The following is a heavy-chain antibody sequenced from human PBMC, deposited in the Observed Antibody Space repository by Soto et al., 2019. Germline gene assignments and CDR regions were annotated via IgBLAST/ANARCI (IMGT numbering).Heavy chain of an antibody. CDR1: GFTLSNYW. V-gene: IGHV3-7*05. J-gene: IGHJ4*02. CDR2: INYDGSEK. D-gene: IGHD3-10*01. Sequence: EVQLVESGGGLVQPGGSLRLSCAASGFTLSNYWMTWVRQAPGKGLEWVANINYDGSEKNYVDSVKGRFTISRDNTTNSLALQMNTLRAEDTAVYYCLSAGSAMSWGQGTLVTVSS. CDR3: LSAGSAMS.